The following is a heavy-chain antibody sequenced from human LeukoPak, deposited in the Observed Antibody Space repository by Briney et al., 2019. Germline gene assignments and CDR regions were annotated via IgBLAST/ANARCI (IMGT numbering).Heavy chain of an antibody. Sequence: LRLSCAASGFTFSSYGMHWVRQAPGKGLEWVAVISYDGSNKYYADSVKGRFTISRDNSKNTLYLQMNSLRAEDTAVYYCAKDRKFEYAYYYYMDVWGKGTTVTVSS. CDR3: AKDRKFEYAYYYYMDV. CDR1: GFTFSSYG. J-gene: IGHJ6*03. V-gene: IGHV3-30*18. CDR2: ISYDGSNK. D-gene: IGHD1-14*01.